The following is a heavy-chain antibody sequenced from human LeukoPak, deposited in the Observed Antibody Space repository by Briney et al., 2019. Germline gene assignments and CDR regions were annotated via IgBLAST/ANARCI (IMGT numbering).Heavy chain of an antibody. Sequence: ASVKVSCKASGYTFTSYGISWVRQAPGQGLEWMGWIGAYNGNTNYAQKLQGRVTMTTDTSTSTAYMELRSLRSDDTAVYYCASSGKVGYSYGYGDYWGQGTLVTVFS. J-gene: IGHJ4*02. CDR2: IGAYNGNT. V-gene: IGHV1-18*01. D-gene: IGHD5-18*01. CDR1: GYTFTSYG. CDR3: ASSGKVGYSYGYGDY.